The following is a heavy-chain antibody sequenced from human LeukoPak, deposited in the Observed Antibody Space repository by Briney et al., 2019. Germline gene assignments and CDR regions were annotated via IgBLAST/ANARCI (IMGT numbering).Heavy chain of an antibody. Sequence: VASVKVSCKASGYTFTSYGISWVRQAPGQGLEWMGWINPNSGGTNYAQKFQGRVTMTRDTSISTAYMELSRLRSDDTAVYYCARGILGYCSSTSCYTDYWGQGALVTVSS. D-gene: IGHD2-2*02. CDR2: INPNSGGT. V-gene: IGHV1-2*02. CDR1: GYTFTSYG. J-gene: IGHJ4*02. CDR3: ARGILGYCSSTSCYTDY.